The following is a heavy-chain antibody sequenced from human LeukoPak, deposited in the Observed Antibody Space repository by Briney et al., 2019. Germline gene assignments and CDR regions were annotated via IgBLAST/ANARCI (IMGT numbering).Heavy chain of an antibody. J-gene: IGHJ4*02. CDR3: ARHQTYPEEDWLLLNY. V-gene: IGHV4-4*09. Sequence: PSETLSLTCTVSGGSISSYYWSWIRQPPGKGLEWIGYTYTSGSTNYNPSLKSRVTISVDTSKNQFSLKLSSVTAADTAVYYCARHQTYPEEDWLLLNYWGQGTLVTISS. CDR2: TYTSGST. D-gene: IGHD3-9*01. CDR1: GGSISSYY.